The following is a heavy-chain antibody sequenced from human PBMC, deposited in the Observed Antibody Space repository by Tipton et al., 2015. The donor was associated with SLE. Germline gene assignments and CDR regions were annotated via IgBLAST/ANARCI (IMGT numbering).Heavy chain of an antibody. CDR3: ARYWQGSWSLGYFDL. CDR2: VYYSGSP. CDR1: GGSISSRSTY. D-gene: IGHD6-13*01. Sequence: TLSLTCTVSGGSISSRSTYWGWIRQPPGKGLEWIGSVYYSGSPYYNPSLRSRATISLDTSKTQFSLKLSSVTAADTAVYYCARYWQGSWSLGYFDLWGRGTPVTVSS. V-gene: IGHV4-39*07. J-gene: IGHJ2*01.